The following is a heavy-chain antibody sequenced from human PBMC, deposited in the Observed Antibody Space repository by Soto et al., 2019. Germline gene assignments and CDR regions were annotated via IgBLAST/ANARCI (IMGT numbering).Heavy chain of an antibody. Sequence: QVQLVQSGAEVKKPGASVKVSCKASGYTFTSYYMHWVRQAPGQGLEWTGIINPSGGSTSYAQKCKGRVTMTRDTSTSTVEMELSSLRSEDTAVDYCARVSVLIIAARPLYFDYWGQGTLVTVSS. D-gene: IGHD6-6*01. CDR3: ARVSVLIIAARPLYFDY. CDR1: GYTFTSYY. J-gene: IGHJ4*02. V-gene: IGHV1-46*03. CDR2: INPSGGST.